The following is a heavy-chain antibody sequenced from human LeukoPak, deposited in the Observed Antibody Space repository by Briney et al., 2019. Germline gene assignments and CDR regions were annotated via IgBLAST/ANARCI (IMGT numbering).Heavy chain of an antibody. J-gene: IGHJ6*01. V-gene: IGHV3-9*01. CDR1: GSSLKDRA. D-gene: IGHD2-2*01. CDR2: IYWGSDRI. Sequence: PGGSLRLSCAASGSSLKDRAMHWVRQAPGKGLEWVSGIYWGSDRIDYADAVKGRFTISRDNAKNSLYLQMNSLRPEDTALYYCLKDLSPGGLDVWGPGTTVTVSS. CDR3: LKDLSPGGLDV.